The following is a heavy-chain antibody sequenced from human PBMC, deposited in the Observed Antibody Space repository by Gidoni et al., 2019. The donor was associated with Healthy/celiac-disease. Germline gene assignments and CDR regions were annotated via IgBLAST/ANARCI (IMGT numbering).Heavy chain of an antibody. CDR1: GYSFTSYW. J-gene: IGHJ6*02. V-gene: IGHV5-51*01. CDR2: IYPGDSDT. D-gene: IGHD6-13*01. Sequence: EVQLVQSGAEVKKPGESLQISCKGSGYSFTSYWIGWVRQMPGKGLEWMGIIYPGDSDTRYSPSFQGQVTISADKSISTAYLQWSSLKASDTAMYYCARHPVIQNAAGIYYYYGMDVWGQGTTVTVSS. CDR3: ARHPVIQNAAGIYYYYGMDV.